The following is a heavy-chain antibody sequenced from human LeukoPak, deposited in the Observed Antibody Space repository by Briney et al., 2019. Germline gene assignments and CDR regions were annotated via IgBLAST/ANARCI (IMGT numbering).Heavy chain of an antibody. Sequence: ASVKVSCKASGYTLPSYYMHWVRQAPGQGLEWMGIINPSGGSTSYAQKFQGRVTMTRDTSTSTVYMELSSLRSEDTAVYYCATPRPGYCSSTSCYRAAFDIWGQGTMVTVSS. J-gene: IGHJ3*02. CDR2: INPSGGST. CDR1: GYTLPSYY. D-gene: IGHD2-2*02. V-gene: IGHV1-46*01. CDR3: ATPRPGYCSSTSCYRAAFDI.